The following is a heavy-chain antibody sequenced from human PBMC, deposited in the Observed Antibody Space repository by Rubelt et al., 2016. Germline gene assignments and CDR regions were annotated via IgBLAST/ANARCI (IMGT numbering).Heavy chain of an antibody. CDR1: GYSFPSYW. D-gene: IGHD5-18*01. V-gene: IGHV5-51*01. J-gene: IGHJ4*02. CDR2: IYPGDSDT. CDR3: ARLLQLWPFDY. Sequence: EVQLVQSGAEVKKPGESLKISCKGSGYSFPSYWIGWVRQMPGKGLEWMGLIYPGDSDTRYSPACQGHVAISAGKSISTAYLQWSSLKASDTAMYYCARLLQLWPFDYWGQGTLVTVSS.